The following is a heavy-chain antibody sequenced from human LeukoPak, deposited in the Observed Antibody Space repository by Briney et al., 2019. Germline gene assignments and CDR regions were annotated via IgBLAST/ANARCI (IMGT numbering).Heavy chain of an antibody. J-gene: IGHJ4*02. V-gene: IGHV1-18*01. Sequence: ASVKVSCKASGYTFTSYGISWVRQAPGQGLEWMGWISAYNGNTNYAQKLQGRVTMTTDTSTSTAYVELRSLRSDDTAVYYCARAGIRWSSSWDVFDYWGQGTLVTVSS. CDR1: GYTFTSYG. CDR2: ISAYNGNT. CDR3: ARAGIRWSSSWDVFDY. D-gene: IGHD6-13*01.